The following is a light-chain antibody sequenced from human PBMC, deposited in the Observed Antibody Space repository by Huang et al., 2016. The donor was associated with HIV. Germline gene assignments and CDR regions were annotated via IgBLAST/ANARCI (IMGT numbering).Light chain of an antibody. Sequence: DIQMTQSPSSLSAFVGDKVTITCRASENIRKYFNWYQQKPGKAPNLLLYAASSLQSGVPSRFNGSGTGTDFNLTINSLQPEDYATYFCQQSYNAPRTFGQGTKVEIK. CDR2: AAS. J-gene: IGKJ1*01. V-gene: IGKV1-39*01. CDR1: ENIRKY. CDR3: QQSYNAPRT.